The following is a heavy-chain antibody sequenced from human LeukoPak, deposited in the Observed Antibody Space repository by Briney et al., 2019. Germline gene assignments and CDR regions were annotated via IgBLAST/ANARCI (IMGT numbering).Heavy chain of an antibody. CDR1: GFIFSCYG. Sequence: PGGSLRLSCAASGFIFSCYGMHWVRQAPGKGLEWVSLISGSSRYIYYADSVKGRFTISRDNAKNSLSLQMNSLRAEDTAVYYCARDPIDLDDFWSGYYTGGYYGMDVWGQGTTVTVSS. J-gene: IGHJ6*02. CDR3: ARDPIDLDDFWSGYYTGGYYGMDV. CDR2: ISGSSRYI. V-gene: IGHV3-21*01. D-gene: IGHD3-3*01.